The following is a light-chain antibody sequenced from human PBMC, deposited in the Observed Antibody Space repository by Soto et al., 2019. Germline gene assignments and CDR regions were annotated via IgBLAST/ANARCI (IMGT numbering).Light chain of an antibody. CDR1: SSDVGGYNY. Sequence: QSALTQPASVSGSPGQSITISCTGTSSDVGGYNYVSWYQQQPGKAPKLMIYDDSNRPSGVSNRFSGSKSGNTASLTISGLQAEDEADYYCSSYTSSSTLLYVFGTGTKVTVL. CDR2: DDS. CDR3: SSYTSSSTLLYV. J-gene: IGLJ1*01. V-gene: IGLV2-14*01.